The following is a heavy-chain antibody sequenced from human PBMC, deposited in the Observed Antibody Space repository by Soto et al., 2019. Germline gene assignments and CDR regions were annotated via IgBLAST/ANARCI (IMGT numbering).Heavy chain of an antibody. D-gene: IGHD1-26*01. CDR1: GYTFTSYY. CDR3: ARSRSMGDCSARVTTYAYGMDV. V-gene: IGHV1-46*01. J-gene: IGHJ6*02. CDR2: INPSGGYT. Sequence: QVQLVQSGAEVKKPGASVKVSCQTSGYTFTSYYIHWVRQAPGQGLAWMGIINPSGGYTKYSKRFQDRVTNTRDAATNIVYMELSSLTSEDTAVYFCARSRSMGDCSARVTTYAYGMDVWGQGTTVTVSS.